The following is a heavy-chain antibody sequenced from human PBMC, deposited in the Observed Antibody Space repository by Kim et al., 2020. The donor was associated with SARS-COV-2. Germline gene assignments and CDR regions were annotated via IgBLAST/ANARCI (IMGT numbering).Heavy chain of an antibody. J-gene: IGHJ4*02. CDR2: INGGDDRI. V-gene: IGHV1-3*01. D-gene: IGHD3-22*01. Sequence: ASVKVSCKTSGYTFTSYALHWVRQAPGQGLEWIGLINGGDDRIVYSQKFQDRVTITKDISANTVYMDLSSLKSEDTAVYYCARDWITTGFDYWGQGTLVT. CDR3: ARDWITTGFDY. CDR1: GYTFTSYA.